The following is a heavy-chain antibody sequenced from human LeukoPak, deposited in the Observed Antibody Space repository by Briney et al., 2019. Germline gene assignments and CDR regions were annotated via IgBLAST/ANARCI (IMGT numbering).Heavy chain of an antibody. CDR3: ARLWGGNGYSGGSLNL. CDR1: GYTFSRHG. D-gene: IGHD3-16*01. CDR2: VWYDGRNR. Sequence: GGSLTLSCAASGYTFSRHGIHWVRQAPGKGLEWVAVVWYDGRNRDYADSVKGRFTISKDNSNNMVFLQMDRLRAEDTAVYYCARLWGGNGYSGGSLNLWGQGTLVTVSS. V-gene: IGHV3-33*01. J-gene: IGHJ5*02.